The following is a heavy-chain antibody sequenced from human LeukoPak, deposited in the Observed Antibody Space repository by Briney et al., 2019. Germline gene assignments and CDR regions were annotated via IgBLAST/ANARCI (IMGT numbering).Heavy chain of an antibody. CDR1: GGSISSYY. J-gene: IGHJ6*02. D-gene: IGHD6-13*01. CDR2: IYYSGST. V-gene: IGHV4-59*08. Sequence: SGTLSLTCTVSGGSISSYYWSWIRQPPGKGLEWIGYIYYSGSTNYNPSLKSRVTISVDTSKNQFSLKLSSVTAADTAVYYCARHPYSSSAGMDVWGQGTTVTVSS. CDR3: ARHPYSSSAGMDV.